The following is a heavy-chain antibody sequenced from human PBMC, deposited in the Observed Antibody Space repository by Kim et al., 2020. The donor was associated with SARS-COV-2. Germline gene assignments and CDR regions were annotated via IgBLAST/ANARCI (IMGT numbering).Heavy chain of an antibody. Sequence: TYNADAVKGRFTISREISTSTVYLQMKGLRADDTAVYYCARDVFSVNYFDYWGQGILVTVSS. CDR2: T. J-gene: IGHJ4*02. V-gene: IGHV3-53*01. D-gene: IGHD3-16*01. CDR3: ARDVFSVNYFDY.